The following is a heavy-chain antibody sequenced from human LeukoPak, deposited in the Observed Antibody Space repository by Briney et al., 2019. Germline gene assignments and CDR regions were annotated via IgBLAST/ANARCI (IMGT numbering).Heavy chain of an antibody. D-gene: IGHD1-26*01. CDR2: INDRGDER. CDR1: GFAFNNYA. Sequence: PGGSLRLSCAASGFAFNNYAMTWVRQAPGKGLEWVSNINDRGDERHYADSVKGRFTISRDNSKNTLFLQMDSLRAEDTAVYYCAKTQLKVGATDYFDYWGQGILVTVSS. CDR3: AKTQLKVGATDYFDY. J-gene: IGHJ4*02. V-gene: IGHV3-23*01.